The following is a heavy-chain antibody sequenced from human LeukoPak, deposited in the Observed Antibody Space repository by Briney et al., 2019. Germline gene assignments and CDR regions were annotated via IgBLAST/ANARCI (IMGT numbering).Heavy chain of an antibody. Sequence: SETLSLTCTVSGGSISSYYWSWIRQPAGKGLEWIGRIYTSGSTNYNPSLKSRVTMSVGTSKNQFSLKLSSVTAADTAVYYCARETNPYYDFWSGYWGNAFDIWGQGAMVTVSS. CDR2: IYTSGST. CDR3: ARETNPYYDFWSGYWGNAFDI. CDR1: GGSISSYY. J-gene: IGHJ3*02. D-gene: IGHD3-3*01. V-gene: IGHV4-4*07.